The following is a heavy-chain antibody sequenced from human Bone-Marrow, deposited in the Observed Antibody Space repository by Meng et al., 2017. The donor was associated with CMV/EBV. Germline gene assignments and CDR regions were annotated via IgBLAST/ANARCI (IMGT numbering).Heavy chain of an antibody. D-gene: IGHD1-26*01. CDR2: IWYDGSNK. Sequence: GESLKISCAASGFTFSSYGMHWVRQAPGKGLEWVAVIWYDGSNKYYADSVKGRFTISRDNSKNTLYLQMNSLRAEDTAVYYCATFSGSYYRWGQGTRVTVSS. J-gene: IGHJ4*02. V-gene: IGHV3-33*01. CDR1: GFTFSSYG. CDR3: ATFSGSYYR.